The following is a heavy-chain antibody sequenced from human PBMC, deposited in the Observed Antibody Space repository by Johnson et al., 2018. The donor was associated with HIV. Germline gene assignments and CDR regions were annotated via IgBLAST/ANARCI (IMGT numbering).Heavy chain of an antibody. Sequence: EVQLVESGGGLVQPGGSLRLSCAASGFTFSSYAMTWVRQAPGTGLDWVSTLSGSGGSTYDADSVKGRFTISRDNSKNTLYLQMNSLRAEDTAVYYCAKDPGRRDPHAFDIWGEGTMVTVSS. CDR1: GFTFSSYA. CDR3: AKDPGRRDPHAFDI. V-gene: IGHV3-23*04. J-gene: IGHJ3*02. D-gene: IGHD2-15*01. CDR2: LSGSGGST.